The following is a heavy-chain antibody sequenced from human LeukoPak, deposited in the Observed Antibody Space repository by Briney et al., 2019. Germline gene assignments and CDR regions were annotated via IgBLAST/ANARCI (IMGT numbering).Heavy chain of an antibody. CDR3: ASHLSSWYEGYFDY. V-gene: IGHV1-46*01. CDR2: INPSGGST. CDR1: GYTFTSHY. D-gene: IGHD6-13*01. J-gene: IGHJ4*02. Sequence: ASVKVSCKASGYTFTSHYMNWVRQAPGQGLEWMGIINPSGGSTSYAQKFQGRVTMTRDTSTSTAYMELRSLGSDDTAVYYCASHLSSWYEGYFDYWGQGTLVTVSS.